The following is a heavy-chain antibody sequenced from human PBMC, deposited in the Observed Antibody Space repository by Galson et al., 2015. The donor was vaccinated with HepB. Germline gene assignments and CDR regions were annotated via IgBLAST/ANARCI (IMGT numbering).Heavy chain of an antibody. CDR3: ARDSGIAGADDY. D-gene: IGHD6-13*01. J-gene: IGHJ4*02. CDR1: GFTFSTYS. V-gene: IGHV3-48*02. Sequence: SLRLSCAASGFTFSTYSMTWVRQAPGKGLEWVSYINGGSSTIYYADSVKGRFTISRDNAKNSLYLQMSSLRDDDTAVYYCARDSGIAGADDYWGQVTLFTVAS. CDR2: INGGSSTI.